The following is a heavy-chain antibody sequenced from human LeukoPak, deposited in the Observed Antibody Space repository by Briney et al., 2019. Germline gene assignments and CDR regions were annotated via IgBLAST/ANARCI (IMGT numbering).Heavy chain of an antibody. Sequence: GGSLRLSCAASGFTFSNYEMNWVRQAPGKGLEWVSYIVGSGDNKQYADSVKGRFTISRDNAKNSLYLQMNSLRAEDTAVYYCARDRETYYYGSGSYSTFDYWGQGTLVTVSS. V-gene: IGHV3-48*03. CDR2: IVGSGDNK. CDR1: GFTFSNYE. J-gene: IGHJ4*02. CDR3: ARDRETYYYGSGSYSTFDY. D-gene: IGHD3-10*01.